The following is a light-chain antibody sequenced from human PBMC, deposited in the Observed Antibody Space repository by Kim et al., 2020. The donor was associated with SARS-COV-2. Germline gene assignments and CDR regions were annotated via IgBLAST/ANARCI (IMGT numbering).Light chain of an antibody. V-gene: IGKV3-20*01. J-gene: IGKJ2*01. CDR2: SSS. CDR3: QQYDTSPGYT. Sequence: PGERPPLAVRASKSVISSYLAWYQQKPGQAPRLLIYSSSSRATGVPDRFSGSGSGTDFTLTISRLEPEDYAVYYCQQYDTSPGYTFGQGTKLEI. CDR1: KSVISSY.